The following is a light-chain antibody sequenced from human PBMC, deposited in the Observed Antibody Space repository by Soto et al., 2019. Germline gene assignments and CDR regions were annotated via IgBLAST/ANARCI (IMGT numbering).Light chain of an antibody. Sequence: QSALTQPASVSGSPGQSIAISCTGTSSDVGGYDRVSWYQQHPGEAPTLMIYEVNKRPSGVSNRFSGSKSGNTASLTISGLQAEDEADYYCCSSVGGPNRVFGGGTKLTVL. CDR1: SSDVGGYDR. CDR3: CSSVGGPNRV. J-gene: IGLJ3*02. CDR2: EVN. V-gene: IGLV2-23*02.